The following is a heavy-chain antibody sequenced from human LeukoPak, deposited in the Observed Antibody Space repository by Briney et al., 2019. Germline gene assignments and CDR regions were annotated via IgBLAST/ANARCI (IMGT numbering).Heavy chain of an antibody. Sequence: GGSLRLSCAASGFTFSSYARSWVRQAPGKGLEWVSAISGSGGSTYYADSVKGRFTISRDNSKNTLYLQMNSLRAEDTAVYYCAKDLIVAKVAAADYWGQGTLVTVSS. J-gene: IGHJ4*02. CDR2: ISGSGGST. V-gene: IGHV3-23*01. CDR3: AKDLIVAKVAAADY. CDR1: GFTFSSYA. D-gene: IGHD2-15*01.